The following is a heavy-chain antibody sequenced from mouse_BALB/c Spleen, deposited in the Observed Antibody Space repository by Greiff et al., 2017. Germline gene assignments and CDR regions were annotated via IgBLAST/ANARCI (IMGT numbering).Heavy chain of an antibody. D-gene: IGHD2-10*02. V-gene: IGHV5-6-3*01. CDR3: ARVQYDTMDY. Sequence: EVQLVESGGGLVQPGGSLKLSCAASGFTFSSYGMSWVRQTPDKRLELVATINSNGGSTYYPDSVKGRFTISRDNAKNTLYLQMSRLKSEDTTMYYGARVQYDTMDYWGQGTSLTVSS. CDR2: INSNGGST. CDR1: GFTFSSYG. J-gene: IGHJ2*02.